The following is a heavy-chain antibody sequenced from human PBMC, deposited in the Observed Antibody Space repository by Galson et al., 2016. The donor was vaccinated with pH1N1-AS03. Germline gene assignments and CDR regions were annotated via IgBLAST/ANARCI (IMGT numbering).Heavy chain of an antibody. CDR3: AREYNWSDRQYYYGMDV. V-gene: IGHV1-18*01. D-gene: IGHD1-1*01. CDR1: DDTFNSHG. CDR2: ISANNGDT. Sequence: SVKVSCKASDDTFNSHGISWVRQAPGQGLEWMGWISANNGDTNYAQKFQGRVTMTTDTSTSTTYMELRSLRSEDTAGYYCAREYNWSDRQYYYGMDVWGQGTTVIVSS. J-gene: IGHJ6*02.